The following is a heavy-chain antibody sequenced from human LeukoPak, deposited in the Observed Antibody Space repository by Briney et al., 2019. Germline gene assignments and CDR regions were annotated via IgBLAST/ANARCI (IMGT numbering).Heavy chain of an antibody. Sequence: SETLSLTCTVSGGSISYYYRTWIRQSPGKGLEWIGQIYYTGSTYYNPSLKRRVTISVDTSRNQFSLNLTSVTAADTAVYYCARGGTYNDILSFDPWGQGTLVTVSS. CDR2: IYYTGST. CDR1: GGSISYYY. D-gene: IGHD3-9*01. V-gene: IGHV4-59*01. J-gene: IGHJ5*02. CDR3: ARGGTYNDILSFDP.